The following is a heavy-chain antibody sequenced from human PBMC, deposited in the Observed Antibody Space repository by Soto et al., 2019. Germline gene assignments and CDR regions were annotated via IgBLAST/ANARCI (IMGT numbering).Heavy chain of an antibody. J-gene: IGHJ6*02. CDR1: GFTFSSYA. Sequence: GGSLRLSCAASGFTFSSYAMHWVRQAPGKGLEWVAVISYDGSNKYYADSVKGRFTISRDNSKNTLYLQMNSLRAEDTAVYYCARASSSWGDYYYYGMDVWGQGTTVTVSS. CDR2: ISYDGSNK. V-gene: IGHV3-30-3*01. CDR3: ARASSSWGDYYYYGMDV. D-gene: IGHD6-13*01.